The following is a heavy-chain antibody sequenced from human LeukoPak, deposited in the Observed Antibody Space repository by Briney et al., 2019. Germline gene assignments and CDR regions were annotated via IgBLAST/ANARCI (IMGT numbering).Heavy chain of an antibody. CDR1: GGSISSYY. CDR2: IYYSGST. V-gene: IGHV4-59*06. J-gene: IGHJ3*02. D-gene: IGHD1-26*01. Sequence: SETLSLTCTVSGGSISSYYWSWIRQHPGKGLEWIGYIYYSGSTYYNPSLKSRVTISVDTSKNQFSLKLSSVTAADTAVYYCARPGPTIPGAFDIWGQGTMVTVSS. CDR3: ARPGPTIPGAFDI.